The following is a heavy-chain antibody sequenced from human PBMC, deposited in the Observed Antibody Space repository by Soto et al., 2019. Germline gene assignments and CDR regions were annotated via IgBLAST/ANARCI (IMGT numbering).Heavy chain of an antibody. CDR2: INPNTGGT. V-gene: IGHV1-2*02. J-gene: IGHJ6*02. CDR1: GYRFTDYY. CDR3: ARVRASRPDYSYSGMDV. Sequence: QVQLVQSGAEVKKPGASVKVSCKASGYRFTDYYLHWVRQAPGQGPEWMGWINPNTGGTNYARKFQGRVTMTWDTSITTAYMDLSSLSSADTALYYCARVRASRPDYSYSGMDVWGQGTTVTVSS.